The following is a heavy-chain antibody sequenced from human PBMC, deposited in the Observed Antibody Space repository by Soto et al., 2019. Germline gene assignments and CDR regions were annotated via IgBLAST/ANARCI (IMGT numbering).Heavy chain of an antibody. CDR3: AXXXPXXYXMDV. Sequence: EVQLVESGGGLVKPGGSLRLSCAASGFTFSSYSMNWVRQAPGKGLEWVSSISSSSSYIYYADSVKGRFTISRDNAKNSLYLQMNXLRAXXXAVXXXAXXXPXXYXMDVWGQGTTVTVSS. V-gene: IGHV3-21*01. CDR1: GFTFSSYS. CDR2: ISSSSSYI. J-gene: IGHJ6*02.